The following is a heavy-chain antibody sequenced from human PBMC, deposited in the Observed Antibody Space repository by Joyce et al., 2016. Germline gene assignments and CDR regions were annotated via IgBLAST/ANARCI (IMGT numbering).Heavy chain of an antibody. D-gene: IGHD3/OR15-3a*01. CDR1: GFTFSSYW. J-gene: IGHJ6*02. CDR2: ISGDGSSR. CDR3: ANGHGMDV. V-gene: IGHV3-74*01. Sequence: EEHLVESGGGLVQPGGSLGLSCVGSGFTFSSYWLHWVRQAPGKGPVWVSLISGDGSSRSYADSVKGRFTISRDNAKDTLYLQMDSLRAEDTAVYYCANGHGMDVWGQGTTVTVSS.